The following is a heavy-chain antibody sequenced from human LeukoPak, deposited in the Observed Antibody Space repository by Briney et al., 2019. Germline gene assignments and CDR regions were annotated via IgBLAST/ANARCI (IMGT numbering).Heavy chain of an antibody. D-gene: IGHD3-22*01. V-gene: IGHV3-7*01. J-gene: IGHJ6*02. Sequence: GGSVTLSCAASGFTFSSYWMIWLGPAPGQERKGVANTKQDGSENYYVDSVKGRFTISRDNAKNSLYLQMNSLRAEDTAVYYCARDGDSSGSRCYYYGMDVWGQGTTVTVSS. CDR2: TKQDGSEN. CDR1: GFTFSSYW. CDR3: ARDGDSSGSRCYYYGMDV.